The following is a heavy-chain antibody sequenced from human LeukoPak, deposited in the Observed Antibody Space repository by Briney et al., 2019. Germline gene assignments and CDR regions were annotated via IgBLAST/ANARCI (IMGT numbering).Heavy chain of an antibody. D-gene: IGHD3-16*01. CDR3: AKVPHSWGLFDS. J-gene: IGHJ4*02. CDR1: GFTFSRYG. CDR2: IRDDGSTR. Sequence: GGSLRLSCAASGFTFSRYGLHWVRQAPGKGLEWVAFIRDDGSTRYYADSVKGRFTVSRDNPKNTLYLQMDSLRTEDTAVYYCAKVPHSWGLFDSWGQGTLVTVSS. V-gene: IGHV3-30*02.